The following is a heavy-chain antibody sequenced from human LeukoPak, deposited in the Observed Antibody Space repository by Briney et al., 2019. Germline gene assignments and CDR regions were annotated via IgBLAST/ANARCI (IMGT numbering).Heavy chain of an antibody. CDR1: GGSFSGYY. V-gene: IGHV4-34*01. Sequence: SETLSLTCAVYGGSFSGYYWSWIRQPPGKGLEWIGEINHSGSTNYNPSLKSRVTMSVDTSKNQFSLKLSSVTAADTAVYYCARDRLWNSVVGIVGATNAFDIWGQGTMVTVSS. CDR3: ARDRLWNSVVGIVGATNAFDI. CDR2: INHSGST. J-gene: IGHJ3*02. D-gene: IGHD1-26*01.